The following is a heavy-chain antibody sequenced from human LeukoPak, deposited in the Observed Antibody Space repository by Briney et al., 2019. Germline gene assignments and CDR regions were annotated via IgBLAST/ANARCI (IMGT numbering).Heavy chain of an antibody. Sequence: PGGSLRLSCAASGFTFSSYSMNWVRQAPGKGLDWVSSISSSSSYMYSTDSMKGRFTISRDNAKNSLYLQMNSLRAEDTAVYYCARGDNSGWYFYYFDYWGQGTLVTVSS. J-gene: IGHJ4*02. D-gene: IGHD6-19*01. CDR1: GFTFSSYS. CDR2: ISSSSSYM. V-gene: IGHV3-21*01. CDR3: ARGDNSGWYFYYFDY.